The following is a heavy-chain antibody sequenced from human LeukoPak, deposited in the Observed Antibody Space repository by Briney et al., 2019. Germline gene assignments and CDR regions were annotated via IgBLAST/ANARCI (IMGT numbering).Heavy chain of an antibody. V-gene: IGHV4-38-2*02. J-gene: IGHJ4*02. D-gene: IGHD1-26*01. Sequence: SETLSLTCIVSGYSISSNYYWGWIRQPPGKGLEWIGSIYHSGSTYYNPSLKSRVTMSVDTSKNQFSLKLRSVTAADTAVYFCARGKSRGSHIDYWGQGTLVTVSS. CDR1: GYSISSNYY. CDR2: IYHSGST. CDR3: ARGKSRGSHIDY.